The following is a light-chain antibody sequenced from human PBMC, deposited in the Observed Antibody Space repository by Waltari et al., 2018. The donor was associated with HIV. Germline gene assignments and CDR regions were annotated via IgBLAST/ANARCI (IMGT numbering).Light chain of an antibody. Sequence: QSALTQPASVSGSPGQSITISCTGTSSDVGGYNHVSWYQQHPGTAHKRMIFGVSNRPSGVSNRFSGPKSGNTASLTISGLQAEDEADYYCSSYTRSSTLGVFGTGTKVTVL. CDR1: SSDVGGYNH. CDR3: SSYTRSSTLGV. V-gene: IGLV2-14*03. J-gene: IGLJ1*01. CDR2: GVS.